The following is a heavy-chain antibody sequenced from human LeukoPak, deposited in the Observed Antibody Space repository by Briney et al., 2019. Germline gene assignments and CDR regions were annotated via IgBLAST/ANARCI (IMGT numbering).Heavy chain of an antibody. J-gene: IGHJ4*02. CDR1: GFTFSTYA. Sequence: GGSLRLSCAASGFTFSTYAMSWVRQAPGKGLEWVSSISGSGGTTYHAESVKGRFTISRDSSKNTLYLQMNSLRAEDTAVYYCANSLGEIMITFEGAINWGQGTLVIVSS. D-gene: IGHD3-16*01. CDR2: ISGSGGTT. V-gene: IGHV3-23*01. CDR3: ANSLGEIMITFEGAIN.